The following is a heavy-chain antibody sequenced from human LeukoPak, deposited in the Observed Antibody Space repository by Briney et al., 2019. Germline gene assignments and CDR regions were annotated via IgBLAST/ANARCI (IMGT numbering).Heavy chain of an antibody. J-gene: IGHJ4*02. Sequence: ASVKVSCKASGYTFTSYGISWVRQAPGQGLEWMGWISTYNGNTNYAQKLQGRVTMTTDTSTSTAYMELGSLRSDDTAVYYCARGDPGYCSGGSCYLPFDYWGQGTLVTVSS. D-gene: IGHD2-15*01. CDR3: ARGDPGYCSGGSCYLPFDY. CDR1: GYTFTSYG. V-gene: IGHV1-18*01. CDR2: ISTYNGNT.